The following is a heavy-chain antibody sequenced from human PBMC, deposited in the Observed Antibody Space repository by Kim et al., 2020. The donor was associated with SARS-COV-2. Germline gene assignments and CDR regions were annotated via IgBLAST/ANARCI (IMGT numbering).Heavy chain of an antibody. CDR3: AREAVAGTGGKWFGP. D-gene: IGHD6-19*01. V-gene: IGHV4-59*01. J-gene: IGHJ5*02. Sequence: ALKSRVTISVETAKDQFSLKVSSVTAADTAVYYCAREAVAGTGGKWFGPWGQGTLVTVSS.